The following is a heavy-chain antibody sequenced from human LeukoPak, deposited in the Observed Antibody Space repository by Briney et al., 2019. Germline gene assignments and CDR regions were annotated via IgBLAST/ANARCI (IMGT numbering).Heavy chain of an antibody. CDR1: GFTFRSHW. CDR2: INKDGSET. Sequence: GGSLRLSCAASGFTFRSHWMSWVRQAPGKGLEWVANINKDGSETHYVDSVKGRFTISRDNAWNSLYLQMNSLRAEDTAMYYCARDHVAPGIYFDYWGQGTLVTVSS. J-gene: IGHJ4*02. D-gene: IGHD6-13*01. V-gene: IGHV3-7*01. CDR3: ARDHVAPGIYFDY.